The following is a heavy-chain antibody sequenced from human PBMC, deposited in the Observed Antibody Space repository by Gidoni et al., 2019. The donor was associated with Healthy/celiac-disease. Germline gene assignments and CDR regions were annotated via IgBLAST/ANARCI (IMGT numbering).Heavy chain of an antibody. CDR2: ISGSGGST. D-gene: IGHD6-19*01. Sequence: EGQLLEYGGGLVQPGGSLRLCCAASGFTFSSYAMSWVRQAPGKGLEWVSAISGSGGSTYYADSVKGRFTISRDNSKNTLYLQMNSLRAEDTAVYYCAKVRGQWLWDYWGQGTLVTVSS. J-gene: IGHJ4*02. V-gene: IGHV3-23*01. CDR1: GFTFSSYA. CDR3: AKVRGQWLWDY.